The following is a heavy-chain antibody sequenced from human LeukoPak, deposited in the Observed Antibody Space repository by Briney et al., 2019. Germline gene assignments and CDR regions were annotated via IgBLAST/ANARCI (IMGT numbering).Heavy chain of an antibody. V-gene: IGHV4-30-2*01. CDR2: IYHSGST. CDR3: ARDSSMTTVLDY. J-gene: IGHJ4*02. CDR1: GGSISSGGYY. D-gene: IGHD4-11*01. Sequence: SQTLSLTCTVSGGSISSGGYYWSWIRQPPGKGLEWIGYIYHSGSTYYNPSLKSRVTISVDRSKNQFSLKLSSVTAADTAVYYCARDSSMTTVLDYWGQGTLVTVSS.